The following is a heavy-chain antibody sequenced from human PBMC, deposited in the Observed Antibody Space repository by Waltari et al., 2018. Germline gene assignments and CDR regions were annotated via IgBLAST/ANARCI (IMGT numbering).Heavy chain of an antibody. Sequence: QVQLVQSGAEVKKPGASMKVSCRASAYILTTYGFSWLRQAPGRGLEWMGWVNPYTGNTNYAPKLQDRVSLTTDTSTNTAYMEMNSLRSDDTAVYFCATARLAGNAYDVWGQGTMVIVSS. V-gene: IGHV1-18*01. CDR2: VNPYTGNT. D-gene: IGHD6-6*01. J-gene: IGHJ3*01. CDR1: AYILTTYG. CDR3: ATARLAGNAYDV.